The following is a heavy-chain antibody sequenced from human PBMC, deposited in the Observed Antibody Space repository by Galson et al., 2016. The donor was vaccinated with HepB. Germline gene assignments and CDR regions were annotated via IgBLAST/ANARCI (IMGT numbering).Heavy chain of an antibody. Sequence: SLRLSCAASVITVSDTYMIWVRQAPGTGLEWVSGINTGGDTYYADSVKGRFTISRDNSKNTLYLQMNNLGAEDAAIYYCAARPGRQFWPAPLDFWGQGTLVTVSS. CDR2: INTGGDT. CDR1: VITVSDTY. D-gene: IGHD3-10*01. J-gene: IGHJ4*02. CDR3: AARPGRQFWPAPLDF. V-gene: IGHV3-53*01.